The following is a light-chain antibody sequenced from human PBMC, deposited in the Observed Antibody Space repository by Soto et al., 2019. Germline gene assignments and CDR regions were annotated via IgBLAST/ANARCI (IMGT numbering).Light chain of an antibody. CDR2: SAS. Sequence: DLQMTQSPSSLSASVGDRVTITCRASHAISTYLAWYQQKPGKAPKLLIYSASTLHSGVPSRFSGSGSGTDFTLTISSLQPEDVATYYCQQFNSVPNTFGPGTKVDIK. J-gene: IGKJ3*01. CDR3: QQFNSVPNT. CDR1: HAISTY. V-gene: IGKV1-27*01.